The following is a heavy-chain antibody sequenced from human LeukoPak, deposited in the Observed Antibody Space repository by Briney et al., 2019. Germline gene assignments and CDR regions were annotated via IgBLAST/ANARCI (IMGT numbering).Heavy chain of an antibody. J-gene: IGHJ4*02. CDR1: GFTFSSYA. CDR3: AKHKITMVRGAIPGVDY. CDR2: ISGSGGST. D-gene: IGHD3-10*01. Sequence: TGGSLRLSCAASGFTFSSYAMSWVRQAPGKGLEWVSAISGSGGSTYYADSVKGRFTISRDNSKNTLYLQMNSLRAEDTAVYYCAKHKITMVRGAIPGVDYWGQGTLVTVSS. V-gene: IGHV3-23*01.